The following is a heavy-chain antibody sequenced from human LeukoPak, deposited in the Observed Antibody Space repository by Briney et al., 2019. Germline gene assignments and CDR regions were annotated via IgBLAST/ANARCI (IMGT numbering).Heavy chain of an antibody. CDR2: IYYSGST. Sequence: PSETLSLTCTVSGGSINNINYYWGWIRQPPGKGLEWIGYIYYSGSTNYNPSLKSRVTISVDTSKNQFSLKLSSVTAADTAVYYCARLRQQWLVFDYWGQGTLVTVSS. J-gene: IGHJ4*02. V-gene: IGHV4-61*05. CDR3: ARLRQQWLVFDY. CDR1: GGSINNINYY. D-gene: IGHD6-19*01.